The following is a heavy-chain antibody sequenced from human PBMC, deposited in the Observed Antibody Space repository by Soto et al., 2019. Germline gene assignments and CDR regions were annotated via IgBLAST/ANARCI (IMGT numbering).Heavy chain of an antibody. J-gene: IGHJ5*02. D-gene: IGHD6-19*01. V-gene: IGHV2-5*01. CDR2: IYWNDDK. CDR3: APSRIAVAGTWFDP. Sequence: SGPTLVNPTQTLTLTCTFSGFSLSTSGVGVGWIRQPPGKALEWLALIYWNDDKRYSPSLKSRLTITKDTSKNQVVLTMTNMDPVDTATYYCAPSRIAVAGTWFDPWGQGTLVTAPQ. CDR1: GFSLSTSGVG.